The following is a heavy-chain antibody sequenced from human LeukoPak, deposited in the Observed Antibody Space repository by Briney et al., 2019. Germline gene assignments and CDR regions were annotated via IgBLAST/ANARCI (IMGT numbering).Heavy chain of an antibody. CDR3: ARRARDCSSTTCFNYYYYTDV. Sequence: VKVSCKASGYTFTNYDINWVRQATGQGLEWMGWMNPNNGKTGYAEKFQGRVTITRDTSISTAYMELSSLRSEDTAVYYCARRARDCSSTTCFNYYYYTDVWGKGTTVTVSS. D-gene: IGHD2-2*01. J-gene: IGHJ6*03. CDR1: GYTFTNYD. CDR2: MNPNNGKT. V-gene: IGHV1-8*03.